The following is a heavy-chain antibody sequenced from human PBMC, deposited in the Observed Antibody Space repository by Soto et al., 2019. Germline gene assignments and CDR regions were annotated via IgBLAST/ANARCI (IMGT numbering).Heavy chain of an antibody. D-gene: IGHD3-3*01. Sequence: QVQLVESGGGVVQPGRSLRLSCAASGFTFSSYGMHWVRQAPGKGLEWVAVISYDGSNKYYADSVKGRFTISRANSKKPLYLQRNSPRAEDTAVYYCAKSNGHYYDFWCGLGAYWGQGTLVTVSS. CDR3: AKSNGHYYDFWCGLGAY. CDR1: GFTFSSYG. J-gene: IGHJ4*02. CDR2: ISYDGSNK. V-gene: IGHV3-30*18.